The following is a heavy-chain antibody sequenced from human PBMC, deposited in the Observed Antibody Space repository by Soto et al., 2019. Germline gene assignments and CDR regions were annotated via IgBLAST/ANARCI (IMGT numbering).Heavy chain of an antibody. CDR2: IKSKTDGGTT. Sequence: TGGSQRLSYAASGFTFGKAWVNWVRQAPGKGVEGVGRIKSKTDGGTTDYAAPVKGRFTISRDDSKNTLYLQMNSLKTEDTAVYYCTTDGLPGYSSSWSGGSAFDIWGQGTMVTVSS. CDR3: TTDGLPGYSSSWSGGSAFDI. V-gene: IGHV3-15*07. CDR1: GFTFGKAW. J-gene: IGHJ3*02. D-gene: IGHD6-13*01.